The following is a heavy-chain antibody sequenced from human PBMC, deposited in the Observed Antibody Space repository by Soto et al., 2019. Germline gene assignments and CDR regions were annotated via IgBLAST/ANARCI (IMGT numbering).Heavy chain of an antibody. CDR1: GDSFSRFA. CDR2: IIPVTGTA. J-gene: IGHJ4*02. V-gene: IGHV1-69*01. Sequence: QVQLVQSGPEVKKPGSSLKVSCKSYGDSFSRFAVSWVRQAPGEGLEWMGGIIPVTGTANYIDKFRGRLTSTADESSSTVYRELSSLRYEDTAVYYCARLGLDLDFDHWGQGTLVTVSS. CDR3: ARLGLDLDFDH.